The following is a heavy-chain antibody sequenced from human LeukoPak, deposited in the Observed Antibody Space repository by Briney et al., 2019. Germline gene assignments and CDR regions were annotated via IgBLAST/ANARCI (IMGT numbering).Heavy chain of an antibody. V-gene: IGHV3-7*01. CDR3: ARTYSSSWYSGKDYGMDV. D-gene: IGHD6-13*01. CDR1: GFTFSSYW. CDR2: IKQDGSEK. J-gene: IGHJ6*02. Sequence: PGGSLRLSCAASGFTFSSYWMSWVRQAPGKGLEWVANIKQDGSEKYYVDSVKGRFTISRDNAKNSLYLQMNSLRAEDTAVYYCARTYSSSWYSGKDYGMDVWGQGTTVTVSS.